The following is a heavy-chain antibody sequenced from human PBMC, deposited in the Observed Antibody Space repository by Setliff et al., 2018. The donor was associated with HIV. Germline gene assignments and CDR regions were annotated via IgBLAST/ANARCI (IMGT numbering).Heavy chain of an antibody. Sequence: GESLKISCKGSGYSFSTYWIGWVRQMPGKGLEWMGIIYPGDSDTTYSPSFQGQVTISADKSISTAYLQWSSLKASDTAMYYCARHTRQLEFLEWLSPHYYHYYYMDVWGQGTTGTVSS. CDR1: GYSFSTYW. D-gene: IGHD3-3*01. CDR3: ARHTRQLEFLEWLSPHYYHYYYMDV. V-gene: IGHV5-51*01. J-gene: IGHJ6*03. CDR2: IYPGDSDT.